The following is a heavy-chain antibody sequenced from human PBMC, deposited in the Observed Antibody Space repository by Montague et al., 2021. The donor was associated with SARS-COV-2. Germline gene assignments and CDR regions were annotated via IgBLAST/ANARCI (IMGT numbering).Heavy chain of an antibody. D-gene: IGHD2-15*01. V-gene: IGHV3-20*01. Sequence: SLRLSCAASGFTFDDYGMSWVRQAPGKGLEWVSGINWNGGSTGYADSVKGRFTISRDNAKNSLYLQVNSLRAEDTALYHCAREQPGGYCSGGSCCDRGAFDIWGQGTMVTVSS. CDR1: GFTFDDYG. CDR2: INWNGGST. J-gene: IGHJ3*02. CDR3: AREQPGGYCSGGSCCDRGAFDI.